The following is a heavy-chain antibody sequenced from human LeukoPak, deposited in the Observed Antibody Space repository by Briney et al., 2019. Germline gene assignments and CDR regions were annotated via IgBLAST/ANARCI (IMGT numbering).Heavy chain of an antibody. CDR2: INHSGST. Sequence: SETLSLTCTVSGGSISSYYWSWIRQPPGKGLEWSGEINHSGSTSYNPSLKSRVTISVDTSKNQFSLKLSSVTAADTAVYYCARQDGSGGSCYSDYWGQGTLVTVSS. J-gene: IGHJ4*02. D-gene: IGHD2-15*01. V-gene: IGHV4-34*01. CDR1: GGSISSYY. CDR3: ARQDGSGGSCYSDY.